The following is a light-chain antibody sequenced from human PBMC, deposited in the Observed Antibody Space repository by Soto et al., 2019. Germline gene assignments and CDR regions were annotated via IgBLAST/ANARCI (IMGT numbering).Light chain of an antibody. J-gene: IGKJ1*01. Sequence: EIVLTQSPGTLSLSPGERSTLSCISSQSVSSSYLAWYQQKPGQAPRLLIYGASSRATGIPDGFSGSGSGTDFTLTISRLEPEDFALYYCQRYGSSPWTFGQGTKVE. V-gene: IGKV3-20*01. CDR1: QSVSSSY. CDR3: QRYGSSPWT. CDR2: GAS.